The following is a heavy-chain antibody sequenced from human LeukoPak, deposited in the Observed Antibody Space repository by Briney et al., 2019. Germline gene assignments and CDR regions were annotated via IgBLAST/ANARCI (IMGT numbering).Heavy chain of an antibody. V-gene: IGHV3-20*04. CDR2: INWNGGST. CDR1: GFTFDDYG. Sequence: GGSLRLSCAASGFTFDDYGMTWVRQAPGKGLEWVSGINWNGGSTGYADSVKGRFTISRDDAKNSVYLQMDSLRVEDTALYYCARYKADPSCSICYEIRLDSWGQGTLVTVSS. J-gene: IGHJ5*01. CDR3: ARYKADPSCSICYEIRLDS. D-gene: IGHD2-2*01.